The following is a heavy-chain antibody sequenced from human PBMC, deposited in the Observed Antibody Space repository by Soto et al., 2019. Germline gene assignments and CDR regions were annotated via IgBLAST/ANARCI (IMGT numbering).Heavy chain of an antibody. D-gene: IGHD3-9*01. CDR1: GGSFSGYY. CDR3: ARDGDELRYFDWSMNWFDP. J-gene: IGHJ5*02. Sequence: SETLSLTCAVYGGSFSGYYWSWIRQPPGKGLEWIGEINHSGSTNYNPSLKSRVTISVDTSKNQSSLKLSSVTAADTAVYYCARDGDELRYFDWSMNWFDPWGQGALVTVSS. CDR2: INHSGST. V-gene: IGHV4-34*01.